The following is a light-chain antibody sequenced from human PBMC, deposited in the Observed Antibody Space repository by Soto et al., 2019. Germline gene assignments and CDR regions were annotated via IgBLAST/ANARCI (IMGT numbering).Light chain of an antibody. J-gene: IGLJ3*02. CDR1: SSNVGGYNL. V-gene: IGLV2-23*01. CDR2: EAS. CDR3: CSYAGSSTLV. Sequence: QSVLTQPASVSGSPGQSITISCTGTSSNVGGYNLVSWYQQHPGKAPKLMISEASRRPSEVSDRFSGSRSGNTASLTISGLQAEDEADYYCCSYAGSSTLVFGGGTKLTVL.